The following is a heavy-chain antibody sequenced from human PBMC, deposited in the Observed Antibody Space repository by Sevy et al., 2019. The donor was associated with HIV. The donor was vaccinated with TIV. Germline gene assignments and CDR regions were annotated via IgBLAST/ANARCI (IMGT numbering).Heavy chain of an antibody. J-gene: IGHJ4*02. V-gene: IGHV4-59*12. D-gene: IGHD6-19*01. CDR2: VYYSGST. CDR1: GGSISYYY. Sequence: SETLSLTSTVSGGSISYYYWSWIRQPPGKGLEWIGYVYYSGSTNYNPSLKSRVTMSVDTSKNQFSLKLTSVTAADTAVYYCARRPSSGWPNFDYWGQGTLVTVSS. CDR3: ARRPSSGWPNFDY.